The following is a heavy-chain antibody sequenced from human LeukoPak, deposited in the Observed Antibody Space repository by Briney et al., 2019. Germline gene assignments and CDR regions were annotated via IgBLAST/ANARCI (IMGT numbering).Heavy chain of an antibody. CDR3: ARHDGYCSSTSCLEYFQH. D-gene: IGHD2-2*01. J-gene: IGHJ1*01. CDR2: IYYSGST. Sequence: SETLSLTCTVSGGSISSSSNYWGWIRQPPGKGLEWIGSIYYSGSTYYNPSLKSRVTISVDTSKNQLSLRLSSVTAADTAVYYCARHDGYCSSTSCLEYFQHWGQGTLVTVSS. CDR1: GGSISSSSNY. V-gene: IGHV4-39*01.